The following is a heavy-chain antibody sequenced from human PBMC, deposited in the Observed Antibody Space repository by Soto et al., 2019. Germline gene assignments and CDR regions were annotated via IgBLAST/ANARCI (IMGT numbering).Heavy chain of an antibody. CDR2: INPSDSYP. CDR3: AARGYYSGQGDFEY. Sequence: PGESLQISCKGSGYRFTTYWISCVRQMPGKGLEWMGRINPSDSYPDYSPSFKGHVTISVDKSIRTAFLQWSSLKASDTAMYYCAARGYYSGQGDFEYWGEGTLVTVSS. D-gene: IGHD2-15*01. CDR1: GYRFTTYW. J-gene: IGHJ4*02. V-gene: IGHV5-10-1*01.